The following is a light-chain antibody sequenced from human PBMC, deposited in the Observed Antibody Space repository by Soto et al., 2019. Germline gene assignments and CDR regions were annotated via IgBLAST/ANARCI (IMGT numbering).Light chain of an antibody. CDR2: HAS. CDR1: KDISNI. CDR3: QHYPNRHCELT. V-gene: IGKV1-33*01. J-gene: IGKJ4*01. Sequence: DIQMTQSPSSLSASLGDRVTSTCQASKDISNILNXXQXRTTNDSPLLIYHASNSEEAATTRFSRSRTATTFTVRIGNLRAEYLEPYYCQHYPNRHCELTFGGGTTVDIK.